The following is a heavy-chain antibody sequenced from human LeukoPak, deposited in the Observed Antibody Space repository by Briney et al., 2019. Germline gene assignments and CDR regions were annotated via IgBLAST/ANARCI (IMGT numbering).Heavy chain of an antibody. J-gene: IGHJ4*02. CDR1: GGTFSSYT. D-gene: IGHD2-15*01. Sequence: ASVKVSCKASGGTFSSYTISWVRQAPGQGLEWMGRIIPILGTANYAQKFQGRVTITTDESTSTAYMELSSLRSEDTAVYYCAGGYCSGGSCYSGSYYFDYWGQGTLVTVSS. CDR3: AGGYCSGGSCYSGSYYFDY. V-gene: IGHV1-69*16. CDR2: IIPILGTA.